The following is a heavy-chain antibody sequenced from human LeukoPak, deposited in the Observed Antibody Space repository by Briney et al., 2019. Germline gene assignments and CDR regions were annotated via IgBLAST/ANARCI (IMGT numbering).Heavy chain of an antibody. CDR2: IYYSGST. D-gene: IGHD6-13*01. Sequence: SETLSLTCTVSGGSISSSSYYWGWIRQPPGKGLEWIGSIYYSGSTYYNPSLKSRVTISVDTSKNQFSLKLSSVTAADTAVFYCARAGYSSSWIDYWGQGTLVTVSS. CDR3: ARAGYSSSWIDY. J-gene: IGHJ4*02. CDR1: GGSISSSSYY. V-gene: IGHV4-39*07.